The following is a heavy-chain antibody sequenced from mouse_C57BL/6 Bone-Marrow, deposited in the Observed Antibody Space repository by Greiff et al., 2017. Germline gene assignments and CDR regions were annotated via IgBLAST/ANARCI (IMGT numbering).Heavy chain of an antibody. D-gene: IGHD2-4*01. J-gene: IGHJ1*03. CDR3: TTLNDYDWYFDV. CDR2: INPSSGYT. V-gene: IGHV1-7*01. Sequence: QVQLQQSGAELAKPGASVKLSCKASGYTFTSYWMHWVQQRPGQGLEWIGYINPSSGYTKYNQKFKDKATLTADKSSSTAYMQLSSLTSEDTAVYYCTTLNDYDWYFDVWGTGTTVTVSS. CDR1: GYTFTSYW.